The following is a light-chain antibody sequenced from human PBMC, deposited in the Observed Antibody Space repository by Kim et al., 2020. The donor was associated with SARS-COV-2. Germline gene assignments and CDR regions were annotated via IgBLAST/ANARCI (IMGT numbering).Light chain of an antibody. Sequence: GQSITISCTGSSRDVGGYDYVSWYQQHPGKAPILIIYHVVNRPSGVSNRFSGSKSGNTVSLTISGLQAEDEADYYCSSYASSTSYVFGTGTKVTVL. J-gene: IGLJ1*01. CDR1: SRDVGGYDY. CDR3: SSYASSTSYV. V-gene: IGLV2-14*03. CDR2: HVV.